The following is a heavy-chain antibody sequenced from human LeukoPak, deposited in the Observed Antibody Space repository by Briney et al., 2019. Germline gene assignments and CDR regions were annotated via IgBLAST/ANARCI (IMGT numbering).Heavy chain of an antibody. Sequence: PSETLSLTCTVSGGSISSYSMNWVRQAPGKGLEWVSSISSSSSYIYYADSVKGRFTISRDNAKNPLYLQMNSLRAEDTAVYYCARSITMIVVVRHTYFDYWGQGTLVTVSS. D-gene: IGHD3-22*01. CDR1: GGSISSYS. CDR2: ISSSSSYI. V-gene: IGHV3-21*01. CDR3: ARSITMIVVVRHTYFDY. J-gene: IGHJ4*02.